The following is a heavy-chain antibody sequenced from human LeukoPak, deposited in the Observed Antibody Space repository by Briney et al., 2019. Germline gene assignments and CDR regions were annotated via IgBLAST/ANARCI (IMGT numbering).Heavy chain of an antibody. D-gene: IGHD6-6*01. V-gene: IGHV4-34*01. Sequence: PSETLSLTCAVYGGSLSGYYWSWIRQPPGKGLEWIGEIDHSGSTNYNPSLKSRVTISVDTSKNQFSLKLSSVTAADTAVYYCASTRDSSSPYYFDYWGQGTLVTVSS. CDR2: IDHSGST. CDR3: ASTRDSSSPYYFDY. J-gene: IGHJ4*02. CDR1: GGSLSGYY.